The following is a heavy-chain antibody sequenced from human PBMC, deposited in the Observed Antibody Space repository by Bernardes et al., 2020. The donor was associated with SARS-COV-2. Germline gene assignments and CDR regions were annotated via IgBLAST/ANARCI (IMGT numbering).Heavy chain of an antibody. D-gene: IGHD1-26*01. Sequence: SVKVPCNTSGMTRTGHAGMWVGQAPGQGLYGMGGIIPLFGKTNYAQNFQGRVTIAADESTSTVYMELSSLRSEDTAMYYCARSGTYPDAFDIWGQGTMVTVSS. V-gene: IGHV1-69*13. CDR1: GMTRTGHA. CDR3: ARSGTYPDAFDI. J-gene: IGHJ3*02. CDR2: IIPLFGKT.